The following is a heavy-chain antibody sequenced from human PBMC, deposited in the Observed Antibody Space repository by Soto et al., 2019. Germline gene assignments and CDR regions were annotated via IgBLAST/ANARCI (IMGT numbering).Heavy chain of an antibody. CDR1: GFTFSSYA. J-gene: IGHJ4*02. V-gene: IGHV3-30-3*01. Sequence: QVQLVESGGGVVQPGRSLRLSCAASGFTFSSYAMHWVRQAPGKGLEWVAVISYDGSNKYYADSVKGRFTISRDNSKNALYLQMTSLRAEDTAVYYCARATVTSRYFDYWGQGTLVTVSS. CDR2: ISYDGSNK. CDR3: ARATVTSRYFDY. D-gene: IGHD4-17*01.